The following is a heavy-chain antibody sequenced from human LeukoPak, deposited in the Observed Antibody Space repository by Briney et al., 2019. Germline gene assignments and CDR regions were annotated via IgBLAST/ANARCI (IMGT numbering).Heavy chain of an antibody. CDR2: IRSKAYGGTT. Sequence: PGGSLRLSCTASGFTFGDYAMSWVRQAPEKGLEWVGFIRSKAYGGTTEYAASVKGRFTISRDDSKSIAYLQMNSLKTEDTAVYYCTTHGSYSHYWGQGTLVTVSS. CDR1: GFTFGDYA. J-gene: IGHJ4*02. V-gene: IGHV3-49*04. CDR3: TTHGSYSHY. D-gene: IGHD1-26*01.